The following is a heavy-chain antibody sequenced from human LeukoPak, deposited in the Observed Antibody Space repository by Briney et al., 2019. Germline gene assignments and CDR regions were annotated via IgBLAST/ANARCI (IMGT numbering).Heavy chain of an antibody. CDR3: AKAAGPKYYYDSSGYYADY. V-gene: IGHV3-23*01. J-gene: IGHJ4*02. D-gene: IGHD3-22*01. CDR2: FSGSGGST. Sequence: GGSLRLSCAASGFTFSSYAMSWVRQAPGKGVECISGFSGSGGSTYYADSVKGRFTISRDNSKNTLYLQMNSLRAEDTAVYYCAKAAGPKYYYDSSGYYADYWGQGTLVTVSS. CDR1: GFTFSSYA.